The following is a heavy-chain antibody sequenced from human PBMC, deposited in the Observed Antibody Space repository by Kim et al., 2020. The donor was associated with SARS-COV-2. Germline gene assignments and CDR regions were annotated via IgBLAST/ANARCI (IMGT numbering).Heavy chain of an antibody. J-gene: IGHJ1*01. D-gene: IGHD6-13*01. CDR1: GGSISSGGYY. Sequence: SETLSLTCTVSGGSISSGGYYWSWIRQHPGKGLEWIGYIYYSGSTYYNPSLKSRVTISVDTSKNQFSLKLSSVTAADTAVYYCAREKAAAGERGYFQHWGQGTLVTVSS. CDR2: IYYSGST. V-gene: IGHV4-31*03. CDR3: AREKAAAGERGYFQH.